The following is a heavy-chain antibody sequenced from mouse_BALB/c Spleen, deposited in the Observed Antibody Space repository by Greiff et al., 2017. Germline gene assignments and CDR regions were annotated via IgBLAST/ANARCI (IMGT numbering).Heavy chain of an antibody. CDR1: GYTFTDYW. CDR2: IDTSDSYT. J-gene: IGHJ2*01. V-gene: IGHV1-69*01. CDR3: ARSEGYFDY. Sequence: QVQLQQPGAELVMPGASVKMSCKASGYTFTDYWMHWVKQRPGQGLEWIGAIDTSDSYTSYNQKFKGKATLTVDESSSTAYMQLSSLTSEDSAVYYCARSEGYFDYWGQGTTLTVSS.